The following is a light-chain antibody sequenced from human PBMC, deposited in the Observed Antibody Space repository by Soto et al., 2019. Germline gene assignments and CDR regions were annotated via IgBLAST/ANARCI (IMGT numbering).Light chain of an antibody. CDR1: QSISSY. CDR2: AAS. V-gene: IGKV1-39*01. Sequence: DIQMDQFPSSPFALVGDKIHNTFRASQSISSYLNWYQQKPGKAPKLLIYAASSLQSGVPSRFSGSGSGTDFTLTISSLQPEDFATYYCQQSYSTPLTFGGGTKVDIK. CDR3: QQSYSTPLT. J-gene: IGKJ4*01.